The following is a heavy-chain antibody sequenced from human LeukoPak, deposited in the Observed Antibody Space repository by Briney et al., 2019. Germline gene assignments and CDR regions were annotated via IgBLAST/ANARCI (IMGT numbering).Heavy chain of an antibody. Sequence: GGSLRLSCAASGFTFSSYGMHWVRQAPGKGLEWVSYISSSGSTIYYADSVKGRFTISRDNAKNSLYLQMNSLRAEDTAVYYCAELGITMIGGVWGKGTTVIVSS. CDR1: GFTFSSYG. V-gene: IGHV3-48*04. CDR2: ISSSGSTI. CDR3: AELGITMIGGV. D-gene: IGHD3-10*02. J-gene: IGHJ6*04.